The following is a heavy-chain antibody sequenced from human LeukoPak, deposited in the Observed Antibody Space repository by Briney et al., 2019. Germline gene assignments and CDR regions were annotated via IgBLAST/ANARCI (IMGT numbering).Heavy chain of an antibody. V-gene: IGHV4-39*01. Sequence: SETLSLTCTVSGDSVSSTNYYWGWIRQPPGKGLEWIATIHYSGITYYNTSLKGRVTISIDTSNNQFSLKLTSVTAADTAMYYCARGSADVLLVPESFDHWGQGTQVTVSS. CDR2: IHYSGIT. J-gene: IGHJ1*01. CDR1: GDSVSSTNYY. D-gene: IGHD3-16*01. CDR3: ARGSADVLLVPESFDH.